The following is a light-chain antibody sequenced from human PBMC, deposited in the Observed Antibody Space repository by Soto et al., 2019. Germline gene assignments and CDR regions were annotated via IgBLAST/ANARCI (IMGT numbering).Light chain of an antibody. CDR3: HQRQYWPPIT. CDR1: LSVSVY. J-gene: IGKJ5*01. CDR2: DAS. V-gene: IGKV3-11*01. Sequence: VVLTQSPATLSLSPGERASLSCRTSLSVSVYLDWYQQKPRQAPRLLISDASNRATGIPARFSGSGSGTDFTLTISSLEPEDFAVYYCHQRQYWPPITFGQGTRLEI.